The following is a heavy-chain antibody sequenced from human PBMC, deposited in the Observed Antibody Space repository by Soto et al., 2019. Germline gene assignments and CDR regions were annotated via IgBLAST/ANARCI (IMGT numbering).Heavy chain of an antibody. CDR1: GFTFNNYY. Sequence: ESGGGLVQPGGSLRLSCAASGFTFNNYYMVWVRPAPGRGLEWVANINQDGSAKYYVDSVKGRFTISRDNAKSSLYLQINSLRAADTATYYCGRGFGGTHWGQGSLVTVSS. D-gene: IGHD2-15*01. J-gene: IGHJ4*02. CDR2: INQDGSAK. CDR3: GRGFGGTH. V-gene: IGHV3-7*05.